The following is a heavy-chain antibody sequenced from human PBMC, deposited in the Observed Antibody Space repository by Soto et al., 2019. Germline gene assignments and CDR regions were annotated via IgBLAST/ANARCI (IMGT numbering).Heavy chain of an antibody. V-gene: IGHV1-18*01. J-gene: IGHJ4*02. CDR2: ISAYNGNT. CDR1: GYTFTSYG. Sequence: QVQLVQSGAEVKKPGASVKVSCKASGYTFTSYGISWVRQAPGQGLEWMGWISAYNGNTKYAQKLQGRVTMTTDTYTSTSNMELGGLTSDYSAVYCCAQDAAIGKNDYWGQGSLVTVSS. CDR3: AQDAAIGKNDY.